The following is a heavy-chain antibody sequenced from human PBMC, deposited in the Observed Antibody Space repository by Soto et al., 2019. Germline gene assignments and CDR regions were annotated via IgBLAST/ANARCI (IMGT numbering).Heavy chain of an antibody. CDR2: ISHSGIT. CDR3: ARVLSGWFDP. V-gene: IGHV4-4*02. D-gene: IGHD1-26*01. J-gene: IGHJ5*02. Sequence: AETLSITCAVSGGSITIANWGTWVRQPPGGGLEWIGEISHSGITNYKASLKSRVTMSVDKTKNDVSLKLTSVTAADTAVYYCARVLSGWFDPWGQGTTVTVSS. CDR1: GGSITIANW.